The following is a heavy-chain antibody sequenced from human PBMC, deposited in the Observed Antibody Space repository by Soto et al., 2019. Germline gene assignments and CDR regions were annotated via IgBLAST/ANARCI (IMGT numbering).Heavy chain of an antibody. Sequence: QVQLVQSGAEVKKPGSSVKVSCKASGGTFSSYTISWVRQAPGQGLEWMGRIIPILGIANYAQKFQGRVTITADKSTSTAYMELSSLRSEDTAVYYCARATMDIVATTRYYYYGMDVWGQGTTVTVSS. D-gene: IGHD5-12*01. CDR2: IIPILGIA. V-gene: IGHV1-69*02. J-gene: IGHJ6*02. CDR1: GGTFSSYT. CDR3: ARATMDIVATTRYYYYGMDV.